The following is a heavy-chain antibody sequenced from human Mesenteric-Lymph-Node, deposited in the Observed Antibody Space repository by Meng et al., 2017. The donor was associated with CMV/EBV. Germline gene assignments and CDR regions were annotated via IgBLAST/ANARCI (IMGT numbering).Heavy chain of an antibody. CDR3: ARGYSTNWDPFWWY. CDR2: ISSFGTTI. J-gene: IGHJ4*02. D-gene: IGHD6-13*01. Sequence: GESLKISCAASGFSFSDYHMSWIRQAPGKGLEWISYISSFGTTIYYADSVKGRFTISRDNAKNSLYLQMSSLRAEDTALYYCARGYSTNWDPFWWYWGQGTLVTVSS. CDR1: GFSFSDYH. V-gene: IGHV3-11*01.